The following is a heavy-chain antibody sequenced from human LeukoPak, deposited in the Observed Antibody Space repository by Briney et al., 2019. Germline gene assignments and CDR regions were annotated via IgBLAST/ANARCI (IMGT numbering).Heavy chain of an antibody. CDR3: ARFYYGSGSYPSAFFDY. D-gene: IGHD3-10*01. V-gene: IGHV3-11*04. Sequence: PGGSLRLSCAASGFTFSDYYMSWIRQAPGKGLEWVSYISSNGSTIYYADSVKGRFTISRDNAKNSLYLQMNSRRAEDTVVYYFARFYYGSGSYPSAFFDYWGQGTLVTVSS. CDR2: ISSNGSTI. CDR1: GFTFSDYY. J-gene: IGHJ4*01.